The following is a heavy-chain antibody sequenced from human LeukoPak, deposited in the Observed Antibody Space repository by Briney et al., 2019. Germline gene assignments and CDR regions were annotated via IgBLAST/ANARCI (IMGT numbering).Heavy chain of an antibody. V-gene: IGHV4-39*01. J-gene: IGHJ4*02. CDR3: ARQGRDGRFANY. Sequence: PSETLSLTCTVSGGSISSSSYYWGWIRQPPGKGLEWIGTIYYSGSTYYNPSLKSRVTISVDTSKNQFSLKLSSVTAADMAVYYCARQGRDGRFANYWGQGTLVTVSP. CDR2: IYYSGST. D-gene: IGHD5-24*01. CDR1: GGSISSSSYY.